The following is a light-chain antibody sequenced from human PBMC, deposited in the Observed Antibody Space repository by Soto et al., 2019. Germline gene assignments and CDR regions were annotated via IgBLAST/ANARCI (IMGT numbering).Light chain of an antibody. V-gene: IGKV2-24*01. J-gene: IGKJ1*01. CDR3: QQYGSSGT. Sequence: DIVMTQTPLSSPVTLGQAASISCRSSQSLVHSDGNTYLSWFQQRPGQPPRLLIYKVSDRFSGVPDRFSGSGSGTDFTLTISRLEPDDFAVYYCQQYGSSGTFGQGTKVDIK. CDR1: QSLVHSDGNTY. CDR2: KVS.